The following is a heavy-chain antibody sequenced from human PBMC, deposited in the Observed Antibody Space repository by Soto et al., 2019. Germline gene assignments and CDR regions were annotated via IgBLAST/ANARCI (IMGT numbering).Heavy chain of an antibody. V-gene: IGHV3-23*01. CDR1: GFTFNIYA. CDR3: AKGISDYGDYRAVRLERKH. J-gene: IGHJ1*01. Sequence: EVQLLESGGVLVQPGGSLRLSCAASGFTFNIYAMNWVRQAPGKGLAWVSSISGNGDTTYYADSVKGRFTISRDNSTGTLYLEMNSLRAHDTAVYYCAKGISDYGDYRAVRLERKHWGQGTLVTVSS. CDR2: ISGNGDTT. D-gene: IGHD4-17*01.